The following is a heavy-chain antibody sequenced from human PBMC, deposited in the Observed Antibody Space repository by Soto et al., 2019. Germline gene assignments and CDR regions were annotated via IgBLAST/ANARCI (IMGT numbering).Heavy chain of an antibody. Sequence: ASVKVSCKASGYTFTSYGISWVRQAPGQGLEWMGWISAYNGNTNYAQKLQGRVTMTTDTSTSTAYMELRSLRSDDTAVYYCAREREYYYGSGSSPRFDPWGQGTLVTVSS. CDR3: AREREYYYGSGSSPRFDP. CDR2: ISAYNGNT. D-gene: IGHD3-10*01. V-gene: IGHV1-18*01. CDR1: GYTFTSYG. J-gene: IGHJ5*02.